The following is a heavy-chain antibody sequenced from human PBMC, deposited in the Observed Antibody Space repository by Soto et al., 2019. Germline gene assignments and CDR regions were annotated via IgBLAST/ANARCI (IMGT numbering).Heavy chain of an antibody. CDR1: GFTFSSYG. V-gene: IGHV3-30*18. CDR3: AKEKHLYDYVWGSYRYGPLDY. CDR2: ISYDGSNK. J-gene: IGHJ4*02. D-gene: IGHD3-16*02. Sequence: GGSLRLSCAASGFTFSSYGMHWVRQAPGKGLEWVAVISYDGSNKYYADSVKGRFTISRDNSKNTLYLQMNSLRAEDTAVYYCAKEKHLYDYVWGSYRYGPLDYWGQGTLVTVSS.